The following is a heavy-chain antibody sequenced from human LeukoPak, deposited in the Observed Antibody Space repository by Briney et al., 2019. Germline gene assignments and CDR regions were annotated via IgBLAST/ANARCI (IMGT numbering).Heavy chain of an antibody. CDR1: GYSFTSYW. V-gene: IGHV5-10-1*01. D-gene: IGHD6-6*01. Sequence: HGESLRISCKGSGYSFTSYWISWVRQMPGKGLEWMGRIDPSDSYTNYSPSFQGHVTISADKFISTAYLQWSSLKASDTAMYYCARRVSSSGWFDPWGQGTLVTVSS. J-gene: IGHJ5*02. CDR3: ARRVSSSGWFDP. CDR2: IDPSDSYT.